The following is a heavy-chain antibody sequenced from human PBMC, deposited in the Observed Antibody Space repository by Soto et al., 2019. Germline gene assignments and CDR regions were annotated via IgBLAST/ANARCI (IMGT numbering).Heavy chain of an antibody. CDR3: ARGGGGGLFEH. J-gene: IGHJ4*02. CDR2: ISPKSTYR. CDR1: GFPFSDYY. V-gene: IGHV3-11*06. D-gene: IGHD2-21*01. Sequence: VGSLSLSCATSGFPFSDYYMSWIRQAPGKGLEWLSHISPKSTYRNYADSVKGRFTISRDNTKSSLFLQMNSLGVEDTAVYYCARGGGGGLFEHWGQGVLVTVSS.